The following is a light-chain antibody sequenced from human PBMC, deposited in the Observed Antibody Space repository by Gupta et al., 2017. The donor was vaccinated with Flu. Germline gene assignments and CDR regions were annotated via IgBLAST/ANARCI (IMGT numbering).Light chain of an antibody. CDR3: QQYGTSRWT. J-gene: IGKJ1*01. V-gene: IGKV3-20*01. CDR2: GAS. Sequence: GTLSLSPGDRATLSGRPSQSVASTYLAWFQQKTGQPPRLLIFGASNTAPGVPDRFSGRGSGTEFTLTIDRLQPEDFAVYYCQQYGTSRWTFGQGTKLEIK. CDR1: QSVASTY.